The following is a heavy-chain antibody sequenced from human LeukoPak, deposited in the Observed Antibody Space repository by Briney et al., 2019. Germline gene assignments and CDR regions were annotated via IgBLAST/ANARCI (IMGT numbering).Heavy chain of an antibody. V-gene: IGHV3-73*01. CDR2: IRNKANSYAT. J-gene: IGHJ4*02. Sequence: PGRSLRLSCAASGFTFSSYGMHWVRQASGKGLEWVGRIRNKANSYATAYAASVKGRFTISRDDSKNTAYLQMNSLKTEDTALYYCTTLDFDYWGQGTLVTVSS. CDR3: TTLDFDY. CDR1: GFTFSSYG.